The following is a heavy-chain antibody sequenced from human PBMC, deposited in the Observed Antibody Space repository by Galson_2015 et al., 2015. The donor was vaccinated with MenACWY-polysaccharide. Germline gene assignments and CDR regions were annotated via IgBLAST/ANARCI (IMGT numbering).Heavy chain of an antibody. CDR2: IYPGDSET. Sequence: QSGAEVKKPGESLKISCKASGYSLTNYWIGWVRQMPGKGLEWTGIIYPGDSETKYSPSFQGQVTISADKSINTAYLQWSSLKASDTAIYYCVRPLAEGSFDVWGQGTMVTVSS. CDR3: VRPLAEGSFDV. V-gene: IGHV5-51*03. J-gene: IGHJ3*01. CDR1: GYSLTNYW.